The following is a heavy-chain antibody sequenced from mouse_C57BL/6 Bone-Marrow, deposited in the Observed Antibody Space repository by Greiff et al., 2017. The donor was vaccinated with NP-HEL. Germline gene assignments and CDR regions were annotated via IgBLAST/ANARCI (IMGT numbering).Heavy chain of an antibody. CDR2: IDPSDSYT. CDR3: ARWDYYGSSYEDAMDY. V-gene: IGHV1-69*01. D-gene: IGHD1-1*01. Sequence: QVQLQQPGAELVMPGASVKLSCQASGYTFTSYWMHWVKQRPGQGLEWIGEIDPSDSYTNYNQKFKGKSTLTVDKSSSTAYMQLSSLTSEDSAVYYCARWDYYGSSYEDAMDYWGQGTSVTVSS. CDR1: GYTFTSYW. J-gene: IGHJ4*01.